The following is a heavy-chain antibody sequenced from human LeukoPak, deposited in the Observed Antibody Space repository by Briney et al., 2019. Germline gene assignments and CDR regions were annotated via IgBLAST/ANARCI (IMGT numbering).Heavy chain of an antibody. CDR1: GFTFSSYW. D-gene: IGHD3-9*01. CDR3: ARAYYDILTGYPEVDY. V-gene: IGHV3-74*01. CDR2: INSDGSST. J-gene: IGHJ4*02. Sequence: PGGSLRLSCAASGFTFSSYWMHWVRHAPGKGLVWVSRINSDGSSTNYADSVKGRFTISRDNAKNTLYLQMNSLRAEDTAVYYCARAYYDILTGYPEVDYWGQGTLVTVSS.